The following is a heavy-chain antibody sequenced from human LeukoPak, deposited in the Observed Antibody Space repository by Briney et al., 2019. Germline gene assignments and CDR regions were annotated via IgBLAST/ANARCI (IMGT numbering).Heavy chain of an antibody. V-gene: IGHV4-59*01. CDR1: GGSISSYY. Sequence: PSETLSLTCTVSGGSISSYYWSWIRQPPGKGLEWIGYIYYSGSTNYNPSLNSRVTISVDTSKNQFSLKLSSVTAADTAVYYCASIYSGSFFFDYWGQGTLVTVSS. CDR3: ASIYSGSFFFDY. J-gene: IGHJ4*02. CDR2: IYYSGST. D-gene: IGHD1-26*01.